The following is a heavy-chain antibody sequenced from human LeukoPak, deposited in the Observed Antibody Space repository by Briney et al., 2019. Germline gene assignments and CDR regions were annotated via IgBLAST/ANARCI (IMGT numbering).Heavy chain of an antibody. V-gene: IGHV4-30-2*01. J-gene: IGHJ4*02. CDR2: IYHSGST. D-gene: IGHD6-13*01. CDR1: GGSISSGGYS. CDR3: ARGARGQQDY. Sequence: SETLSLTCAVSGGSISSGGYSWSWIRQPPGKGLEWIGYIYHSGSTYYNPSLKSRVTISVDRSKNQFSLKLSSATAADTAVYYCARGARGQQDYWGQGTLVTVSS.